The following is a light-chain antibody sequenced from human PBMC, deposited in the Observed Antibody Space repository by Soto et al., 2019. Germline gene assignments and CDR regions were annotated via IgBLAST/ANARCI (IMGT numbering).Light chain of an antibody. CDR2: GAS. Sequence: EIVLTQSPGTLSLSPGERATLSCRASQSVSSSYLAWYQQKPDQAPRLLIYGASSRATGIPDRFSGSGSGTDFTLTISRLEPEDFAVYYCQQYGSSPLFGPGTKVDIK. J-gene: IGKJ3*01. CDR1: QSVSSSY. V-gene: IGKV3-20*01. CDR3: QQYGSSPL.